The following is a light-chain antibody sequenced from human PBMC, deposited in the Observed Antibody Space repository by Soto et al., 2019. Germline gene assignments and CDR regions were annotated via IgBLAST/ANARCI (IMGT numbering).Light chain of an antibody. Sequence: IMMTQSPATLSVSLGERATLSCRASQTIYSNVAWYQQRPGQAPRLLIYRASTRATGVPARFSGSGSGTEFTLTISSLQSEDFAIYYCQQYQNLWTFGQGTKVEIK. CDR3: QQYQNLWT. J-gene: IGKJ1*01. CDR1: QTIYSN. V-gene: IGKV3-15*01. CDR2: RAS.